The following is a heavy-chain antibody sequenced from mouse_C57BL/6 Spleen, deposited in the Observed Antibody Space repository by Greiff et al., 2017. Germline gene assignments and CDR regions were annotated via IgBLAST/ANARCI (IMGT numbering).Heavy chain of an antibody. D-gene: IGHD2-3*01. V-gene: IGHV1-19*01. Sequence: VQLQQSGPVLVKPGASVKMSCKASGYTFTDYYMNWVKQSHGKSLEWIGVINPYNGGTSYNQKFNGKATLTVDKSSSTAYMELNSLTSEDSAVYYCARDDGYYLYYFDYWGQGTTLTVSS. J-gene: IGHJ2*01. CDR2: INPYNGGT. CDR1: GYTFTDYY. CDR3: ARDDGYYLYYFDY.